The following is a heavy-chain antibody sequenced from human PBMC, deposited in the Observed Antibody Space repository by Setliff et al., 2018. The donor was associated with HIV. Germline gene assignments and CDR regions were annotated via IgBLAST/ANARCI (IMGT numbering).Heavy chain of an antibody. CDR1: GDFRNIQW. D-gene: IGHD1-1*01. CDR3: AKQPGGHSFFDL. Sequence: SETLSLTCTVSGDFRNIQWWTWMRQSPGLGLQWIGSIHHSGSTYYDPSLKNRVTLSVDTSNNQVSSTLTSVNAADTAVYYCAKQPGGHSFFDLWGQGILVTVSS. CDR2: IHHSGST. V-gene: IGHV4-59*11. J-gene: IGHJ4*02.